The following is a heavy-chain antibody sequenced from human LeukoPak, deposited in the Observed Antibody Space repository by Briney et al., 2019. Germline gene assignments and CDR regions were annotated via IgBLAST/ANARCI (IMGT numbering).Heavy chain of an antibody. V-gene: IGHV3-30*18. D-gene: IGHD6-13*01. J-gene: IGHJ4*02. CDR1: GFTFSSYG. CDR2: ISYDGSNK. Sequence: GRSLRLSCAASGFTFSSYGMHWVRQAPGKGLEWVAVISYDGSNKYYADSVKGRFTISRDNSKNTLYPQMNTLRADDTAVYYCAKDHGSSDWYYFDYWGQGTLVTVSS. CDR3: AKDHGSSDWYYFDY.